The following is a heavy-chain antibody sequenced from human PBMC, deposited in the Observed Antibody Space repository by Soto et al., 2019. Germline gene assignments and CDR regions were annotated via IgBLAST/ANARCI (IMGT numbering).Heavy chain of an antibody. V-gene: IGHV4-59*11. J-gene: IGHJ5*02. CDR3: ARFGTSPNGNWFDP. D-gene: IGHD3-10*01. Sequence: SDTLYLTYTVSGDSIIIHYWNWIRQPPGKGLEWIGYVYHSWSTKYNPSLKSRVTISVDTSKNQLSLKLSSVTAADTAVYYCARFGTSPNGNWFDPWGQGTLVTVS. CDR1: GDSIIIHY. CDR2: VYHSWST.